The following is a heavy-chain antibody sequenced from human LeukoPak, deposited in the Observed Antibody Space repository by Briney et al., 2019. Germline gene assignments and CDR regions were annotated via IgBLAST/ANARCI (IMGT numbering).Heavy chain of an antibody. J-gene: IGHJ4*02. D-gene: IGHD6-19*01. CDR2: IWYDGSNK. V-gene: IGHV3-33*08. CDR1: GFTFSSYA. Sequence: GGSLRLSCAASGFTFSSYAMSWVRQAPGKGLEWVAVIWYDGSNKYYADSVKGRFTISRDNSKNTLYLQMNSLRAEDTAVYYCARDRGGYSSGELDYWGQGTLVTVSS. CDR3: ARDRGGYSSGELDY.